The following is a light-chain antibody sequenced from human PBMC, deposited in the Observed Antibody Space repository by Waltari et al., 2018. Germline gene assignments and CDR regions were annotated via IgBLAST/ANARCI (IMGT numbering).Light chain of an antibody. V-gene: IGLV1-44*01. Sequence: QSVLTQPPSASGTPGQRVTISCSGSSSNIGSNTVNWYQQLPGTAPKLLIYSNNPRPSGVPDRFSGSKSGTSASLAISGLQSEDEADYYCAAWDDSLKAVFGGGTKLTVL. CDR3: AAWDDSLKAV. CDR1: SSNIGSNT. J-gene: IGLJ2*01. CDR2: SNN.